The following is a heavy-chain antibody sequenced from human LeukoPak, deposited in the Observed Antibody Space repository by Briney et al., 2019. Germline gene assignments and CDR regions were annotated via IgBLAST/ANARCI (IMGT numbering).Heavy chain of an antibody. J-gene: IGHJ6*02. Sequence: GESLKISCKGSGYSFTSYWIGWVRQMPGKGLEWMGIIYPGDSDTRYSPSFQGQVTISADKSISTAYLQWSSLKASDTVMYYCARGGTGTTSSFYYGMDVWGQGTTVTVSS. CDR1: GYSFTSYW. D-gene: IGHD1-1*01. CDR2: IYPGDSDT. V-gene: IGHV5-51*01. CDR3: ARGGTGTTSSFYYGMDV.